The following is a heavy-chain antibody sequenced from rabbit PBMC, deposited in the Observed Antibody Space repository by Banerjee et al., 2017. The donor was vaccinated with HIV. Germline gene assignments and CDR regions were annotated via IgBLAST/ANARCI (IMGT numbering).Heavy chain of an antibody. CDR2: IATGDGST. CDR3: ARGVADNTYYDL. V-gene: IGHV1S43*01. CDR1: GFTLSSSYY. J-gene: IGHJ6*01. D-gene: IGHD8-1*01. Sequence: QEQLEESGGGLVKPGGTLTLTCEASGFTLSSSYYMCWVRQAPGKGLEWIGCIATGDGSTYYASWAKGRFTITRSTSLSTVTLQLTSLTAADTATYFCARGVADNTYYDLWGPGTLVTVS.